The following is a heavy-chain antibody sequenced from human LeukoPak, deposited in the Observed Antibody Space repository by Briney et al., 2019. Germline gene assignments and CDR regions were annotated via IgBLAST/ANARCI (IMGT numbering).Heavy chain of an antibody. V-gene: IGHV3-30*04. Sequence: PGGSLRLSCAASGFTFSSYAMSWVRQAPGKGLEWVAVISYDGSNKYYADSVKGRFTISRDNSKNTLYLQMNSLRAEDTAVYYCARDLIFDYWGQGTLVTVSS. CDR2: ISYDGSNK. CDR3: ARDLIFDY. J-gene: IGHJ4*02. CDR1: GFTFSSYA. D-gene: IGHD3-10*01.